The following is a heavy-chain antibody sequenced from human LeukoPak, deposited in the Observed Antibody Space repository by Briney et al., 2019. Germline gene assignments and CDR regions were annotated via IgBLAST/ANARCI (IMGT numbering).Heavy chain of an antibody. Sequence: GGSQRLSCAASGFTFSASAMNWVRQAPGMGLDWVSQIGGSGVETYYADSVQGRFTISRDNSENTLYLQMNSLRAEDTAVYYCVKRSRDGYNSPLDNWGQGTLVTVSS. D-gene: IGHD5-24*01. CDR1: GFTFSASA. CDR3: VKRSRDGYNSPLDN. CDR2: IGGSGVET. V-gene: IGHV3-23*01. J-gene: IGHJ4*01.